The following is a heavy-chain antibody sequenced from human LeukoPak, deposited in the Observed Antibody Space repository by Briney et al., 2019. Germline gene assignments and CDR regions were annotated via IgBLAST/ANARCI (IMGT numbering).Heavy chain of an antibody. Sequence: GGSLRLSCAASGFTFSSYAMSWVRQAPGKGLEWVSAISGSGGSTYYADSVKGRFTISRDNSKRTLYVQMNSLRADDTAVYYCAKDLSGRTFDYWGQGTLVTVSS. CDR3: AKDLSGRTFDY. D-gene: IGHD3-3*01. CDR2: ISGSGGST. CDR1: GFTFSSYA. V-gene: IGHV3-23*01. J-gene: IGHJ4*02.